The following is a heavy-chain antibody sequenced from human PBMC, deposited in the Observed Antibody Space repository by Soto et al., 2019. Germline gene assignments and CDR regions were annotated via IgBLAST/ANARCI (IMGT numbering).Heavy chain of an antibody. CDR1: GYIFTGYY. J-gene: IGHJ5*02. CDR3: AREVSYFDTRGFDP. CDR2: INTNSDVT. V-gene: IGHV1-2*02. Sequence: ASVKVSCKASGYIFTGYYLHWVRQAPGQGLEWMGWINTNSDVTNYAQNFQGRVTMTRDTSTSTAYMELSRLTSDDTAVYYCAREVSYFDTRGFDPWGQGTLVTVSS. D-gene: IGHD3-22*01.